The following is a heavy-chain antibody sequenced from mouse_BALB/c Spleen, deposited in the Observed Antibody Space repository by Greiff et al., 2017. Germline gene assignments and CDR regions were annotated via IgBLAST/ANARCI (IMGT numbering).Heavy chain of an antibody. CDR3: ARGGIYGNYTWFAY. CDR2: ILPGSGST. V-gene: IGHV1-9*01. J-gene: IGHJ3*01. D-gene: IGHD2-1*01. Sequence: VQLQQSGAELMKPGASVKISCKATGYTFSSYWIEWVKQRPGHGLEWIGEILPGSGSTNYNEKFKGKATFTADTSSNTAYMQLSSLTSEDSAVYYCARGGIYGNYTWFAYWGQGTLVTVSA. CDR1: GYTFSSYW.